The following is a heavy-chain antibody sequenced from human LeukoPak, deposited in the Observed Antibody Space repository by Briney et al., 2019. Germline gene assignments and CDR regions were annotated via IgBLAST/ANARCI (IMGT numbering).Heavy chain of an antibody. D-gene: IGHD3-10*01. V-gene: IGHV3-23*01. CDR2: ISGSGGST. CDR1: GFTFSSYA. J-gene: IGHJ4*02. CDR3: ASVRDYYGSDY. Sequence: GGSLRLSCAASGFTFSSYAMTWVRQVPGKGLEWVSSISGSGGSTYYADSVKGRFTISRDNSKKTLYLQMNSLRAEDTAVYYCASVRDYYGSDYWGQGTLVTVSS.